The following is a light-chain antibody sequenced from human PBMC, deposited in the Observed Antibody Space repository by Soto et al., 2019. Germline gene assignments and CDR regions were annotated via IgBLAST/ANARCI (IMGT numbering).Light chain of an antibody. CDR2: DVS. CDR1: SSDVGAYNH. Sequence: QSALTQPASVSGSPGQSITISCTGTSSDVGAYNHVSWYQQHPGKAPKLMIYDVSDRPSGVSNRFSGSKSGNAASLTISGRQAEDEADYYCSSYTSRSTLYVFGTGTKLTVL. V-gene: IGLV2-14*01. CDR3: SSYTSRSTLYV. J-gene: IGLJ1*01.